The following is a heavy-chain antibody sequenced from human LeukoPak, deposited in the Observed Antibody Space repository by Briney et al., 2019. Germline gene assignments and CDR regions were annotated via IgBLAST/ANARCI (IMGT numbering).Heavy chain of an antibody. CDR3: ARHDSFIPY. V-gene: IGHV3-23*01. J-gene: IGHJ4*02. D-gene: IGHD5-18*01. Sequence: GGSLRLSCAASGFTFNYYAMSWVRQAPGKGLEWVSGISDNYTDSVKGRLTISRDNTKSTVYLQMNNLRADDTAVYFCARHDSFIPYWGQGTLVTVSS. CDR2: ISD. CDR1: GFTFNYYA.